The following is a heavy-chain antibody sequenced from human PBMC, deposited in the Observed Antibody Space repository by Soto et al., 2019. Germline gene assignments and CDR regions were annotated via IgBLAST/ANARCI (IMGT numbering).Heavy chain of an antibody. CDR3: ARGGPIIVGATTEGIEDY. CDR2: INHSGST. CDR1: GGSFSGYY. J-gene: IGHJ4*02. Sequence: SETLSLTCAVYGGSFSGYYWSWIRQPPGKGLEWIGEINHSGSTNYNPSLKSRVTISVDTSKNQFSLKLSSVTAADTAVYYCARGGPIIVGATTEGIEDYWGQGTLVTVSS. V-gene: IGHV4-34*01. D-gene: IGHD1-26*01.